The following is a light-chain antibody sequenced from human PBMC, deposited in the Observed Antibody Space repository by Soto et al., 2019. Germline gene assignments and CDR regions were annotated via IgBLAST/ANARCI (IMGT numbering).Light chain of an antibody. CDR1: QGISNY. CDR3: QNYNSAPIT. CDR2: VAS. J-gene: IGKJ5*01. V-gene: IGKV1-27*01. Sequence: DIQMTQSPSSLSASVGDRVTITCRASQGISNYLAWYQQKPGQVPKLLIYVASTLQSGVPSRFSGRGSGTDFSLSISSLQPEDGATYYCQNYNSAPITFGQGTRLEIK.